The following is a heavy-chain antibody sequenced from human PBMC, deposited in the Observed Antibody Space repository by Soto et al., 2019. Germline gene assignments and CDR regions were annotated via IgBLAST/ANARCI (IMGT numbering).Heavy chain of an antibody. D-gene: IGHD3-10*01. CDR3: AGDMVRRVLTF. CDR2: IRNKANSYTT. V-gene: IGHV3-72*01. Sequence: EVQLVESGGGLVQPGGSLRLSCAATGFSFSDQYMDWVRQAPGKGLEWVGRIRNKANSYTTEYAASVKGRFTISRDDSENSLYLRMNNLKTEDTAVYFCAGDMVRRVLTFWGQGTLVTVSS. CDR1: GFSFSDQY. J-gene: IGHJ4*02.